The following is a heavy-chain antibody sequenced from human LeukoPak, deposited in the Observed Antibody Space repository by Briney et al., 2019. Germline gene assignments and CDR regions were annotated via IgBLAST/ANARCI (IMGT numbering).Heavy chain of an antibody. D-gene: IGHD1-1*01. J-gene: IGHJ4*02. Sequence: SETLSLTCTVSGGSMRDYYWTWIRQPPGKGLEWIGYIHYVGNTRYNPSLESRITMSVDTSKNQFSLKLSSVTAADTAVYYCARVGDWNDLVYWGQGTLVTVSS. V-gene: IGHV4-59*01. CDR3: ARVGDWNDLVY. CDR2: IHYVGNT. CDR1: GGSMRDYY.